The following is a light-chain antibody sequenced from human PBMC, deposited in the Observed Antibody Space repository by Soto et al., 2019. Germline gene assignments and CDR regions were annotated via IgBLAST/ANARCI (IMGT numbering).Light chain of an antibody. CDR3: GTWDSSLSAVV. Sequence: QSVLTPPPAVSAAPGQKVTVYCSGSSSNIGNNYVSWYQQLPGTAPKLLIYDNYKRPSGIPDRFSGSKSGTSAILGITGLQTGDEADYYCGTWDSSLSAVVFGGGTKLTVL. V-gene: IGLV1-51*01. J-gene: IGLJ2*01. CDR2: DNY. CDR1: SSNIGNNY.